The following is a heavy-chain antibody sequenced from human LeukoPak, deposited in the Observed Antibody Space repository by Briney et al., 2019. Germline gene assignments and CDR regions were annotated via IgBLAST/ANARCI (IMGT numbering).Heavy chain of an antibody. CDR1: GYTFTSYG. CDR2: ISAYNGNT. V-gene: IGHV1-18*01. CDR3: ARAGAAVITMVRGVIIFEDY. Sequence: GASVKVSCKASGYTFTSYGISWVRQAPGQGLEWMGWISAYNGNTNYAQKLQGRVTMTTDTSTSTAYMELRSLRSDDTAVYYCARAGAAVITMVRGVIIFEDYWGQGTLVTVSS. J-gene: IGHJ4*02. D-gene: IGHD3-10*01.